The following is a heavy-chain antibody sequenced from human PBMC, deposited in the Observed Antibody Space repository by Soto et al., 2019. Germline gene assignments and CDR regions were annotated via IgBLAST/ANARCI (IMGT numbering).Heavy chain of an antibody. V-gene: IGHV4-59*01. CDR2: IYYSGST. CDR3: ARVYGSYFAFDY. Sequence: SETLSLTCTVSGGSISSYYWSWIRQPPGKGLEWIGYIYYSGSTNYNPSLKSRVTISVDTSKKQFSLKLSSVTAADTAVYYCARVYGSYFAFDYWGQGTLVTVSS. D-gene: IGHD1-26*01. J-gene: IGHJ4*02. CDR1: GGSISSYY.